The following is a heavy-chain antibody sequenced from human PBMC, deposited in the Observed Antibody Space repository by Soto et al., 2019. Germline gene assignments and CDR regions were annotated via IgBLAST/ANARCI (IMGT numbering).Heavy chain of an antibody. CDR1: GFTFNNYA. V-gene: IGHV3-23*01. D-gene: IGHD3-10*01. CDR3: AKGRGGSGSLTPRVDF. Sequence: GGSLRLSCAASGFTFNNYAMTWVRQAPGKGLEWVSAISGGGDTTSYADSVKGRFTVSRDDSKNTLYLQMSSLRAEDTALYYCAKGRGGSGSLTPRVDFWGQGTLVTVSS. J-gene: IGHJ4*02. CDR2: ISGGGDTT.